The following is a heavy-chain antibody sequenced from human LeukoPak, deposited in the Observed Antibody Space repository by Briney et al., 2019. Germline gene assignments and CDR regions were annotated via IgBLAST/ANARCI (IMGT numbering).Heavy chain of an antibody. CDR2: LSGSGEAT. CDR3: ARDPDYSLFDY. J-gene: IGHJ4*02. V-gene: IGHV3-48*01. CDR1: GFTFSTYG. D-gene: IGHD2-15*01. Sequence: GGSLRLSCLASGFTFSTYGMNWVRQAPGKGLEWVSSLSGSGEATYYADSVKGRFTISRDNAKNSLYLQMNSLRAEDTAVYYCARDPDYSLFDYWGQGTLVTVSS.